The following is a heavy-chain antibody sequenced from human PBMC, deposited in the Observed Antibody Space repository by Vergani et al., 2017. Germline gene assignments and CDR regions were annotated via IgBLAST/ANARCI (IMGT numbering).Heavy chain of an antibody. CDR3: VRVKGSNWNDHLYDI. CDR2: IRNKANDYTT. J-gene: IGHJ3*02. V-gene: IGHV3-72*01. Sequence: EVQVVESGGGLVQPGGSLRLSCAASGFIFSDHYMDWVRQAPGKGLAWVGRIRNKANDYTTQYAASVKGRFTISRDDSKSYLYLQMNSLQTEDTALYYCVRVKGSNWNDHLYDIWGQGTLVTVSS. D-gene: IGHD1-1*01. CDR1: GFIFSDHY.